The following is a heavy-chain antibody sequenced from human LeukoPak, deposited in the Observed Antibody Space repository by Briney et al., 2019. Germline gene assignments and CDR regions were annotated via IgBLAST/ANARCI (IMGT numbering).Heavy chain of an antibody. CDR1: GFTFSTYA. V-gene: IGHV3-23*01. CDR3: AKDLLRWAFDI. Sequence: PGGSLRLSCAASGFTFSTYAMSWVRQAPGKGLEWVTAIDRGGGARDYADSVKGRFTISRDNSKNILFLQMNNLRGEDTAVYYCAKDLLRWAFDIWARGHWSPSLQ. J-gene: IGHJ3*02. CDR2: IDRGGGAR. D-gene: IGHD2-15*01.